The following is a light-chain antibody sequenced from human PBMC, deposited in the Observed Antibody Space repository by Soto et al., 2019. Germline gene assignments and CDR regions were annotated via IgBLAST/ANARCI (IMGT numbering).Light chain of an antibody. CDR3: QQYGSSPGT. Sequence: EIVLTQSPGTLSLSPGERATLSCRASQSVSSSYLAWYQQKPGQAPRLLIYGASSRATGIPDRFSGSGSGKDFTITIRRLEPEDFAVYYCQQYGSSPGTFGQGTKVEIK. V-gene: IGKV3-20*01. CDR2: GAS. CDR1: QSVSSSY. J-gene: IGKJ1*01.